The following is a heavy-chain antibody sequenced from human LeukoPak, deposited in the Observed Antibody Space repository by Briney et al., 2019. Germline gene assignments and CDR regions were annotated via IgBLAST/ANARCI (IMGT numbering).Heavy chain of an antibody. CDR1: GGSISSYY. CDR2: IYSIGCT. J-gene: IGHJ3*02. Sequence: SETLSLTCTVSGGSISSYYWSWIRQPAGKGLEWIGRIYSIGCTNYNPSLKSRVTMSVDTSKNQFPLKLSPVTAADTAVYYCARPARRYCTNGVCSDAFDIWGQGTMVTVSS. D-gene: IGHD2-8*01. V-gene: IGHV4-4*07. CDR3: ARPARRYCTNGVCSDAFDI.